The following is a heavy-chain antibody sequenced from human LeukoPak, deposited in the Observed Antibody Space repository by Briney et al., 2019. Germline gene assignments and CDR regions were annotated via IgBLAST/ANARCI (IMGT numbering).Heavy chain of an antibody. CDR1: GGTFSSYA. CDR3: ARDLVLGYYYDSSGYSQGFFDY. CDR2: IIPIFGTA. D-gene: IGHD3-22*01. Sequence: SVKVSCXASGGTFSSYAISWVRQAPGQGLEWMGRIIPIFGTANYAQKFQGRVTITTDGSTSTAYMELSSLRSEDTAVYYCARDLVLGYYYDSSGYSQGFFDYWGQGTLVTVSS. V-gene: IGHV1-69*05. J-gene: IGHJ4*02.